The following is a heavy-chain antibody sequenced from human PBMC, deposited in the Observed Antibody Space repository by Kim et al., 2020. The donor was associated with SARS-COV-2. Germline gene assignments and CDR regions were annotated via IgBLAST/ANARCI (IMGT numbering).Heavy chain of an antibody. J-gene: IGHJ6*02. D-gene: IGHD3-22*01. CDR3: ASFSRITMITGYYGMDV. Sequence: SETLSLTCAVYGGSFSGYYWSWIRQPPGKGLEWIGEINHSGSTNYNPSLKSRVTISVDTSKNQFSLKLSSVTAADTAVYYCASFSRITMITGYYGMDVWGQGTTVTVSS. CDR1: GGSFSGYY. CDR2: INHSGST. V-gene: IGHV4-34*01.